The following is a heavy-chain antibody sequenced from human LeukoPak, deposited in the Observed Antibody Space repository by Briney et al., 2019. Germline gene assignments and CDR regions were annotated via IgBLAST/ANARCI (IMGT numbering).Heavy chain of an antibody. D-gene: IGHD3-22*01. J-gene: IGHJ4*02. V-gene: IGHV4-34*01. CDR2: INHSGST. Sequence: SETLSLTCAVYGGSFSGYYWSWIRQPPGKGLEWIGEINHSGSTNYNPSLKSRITISVDTSKNQFSLKLSSVTAADTAVYYCARCRYYYDSSGYRRNWYYFDYWGQGTLVTVSS. CDR3: ARCRYYYDSSGYRRNWYYFDY. CDR1: GGSFSGYY.